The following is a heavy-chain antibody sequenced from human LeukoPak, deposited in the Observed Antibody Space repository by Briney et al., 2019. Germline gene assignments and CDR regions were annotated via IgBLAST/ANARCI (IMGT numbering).Heavy chain of an antibody. Sequence: GASVKVSCKASGYIFTDYYMHWVRQAPGQELGWMGRINPNSGGTNYAQKFQGRVTMTRDTSISTAYMELSRLRSDDTAVYYCAREGGSSWYRGVNFDYWGQGTLVTVSS. CDR3: AREGGSSWYRGVNFDY. CDR1: GYIFTDYY. V-gene: IGHV1-2*06. CDR2: INPNSGGT. D-gene: IGHD6-13*01. J-gene: IGHJ4*02.